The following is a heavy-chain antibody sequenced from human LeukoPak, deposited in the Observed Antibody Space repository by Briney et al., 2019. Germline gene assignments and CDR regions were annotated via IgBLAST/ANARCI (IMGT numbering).Heavy chain of an antibody. CDR2: IWSDGSNK. CDR3: ARDPGPTLVRGVVSYFDY. Sequence: GSLRLSCAASGFTCSNYGLHWVRQAPGRGLEWVPVIWSDGSNKYYADSVKGRFTISRDKSKNTLDLQMNSLRVEDTAVYYCARDPGPTLVRGVVSYFDYWGQGTLVTVSS. D-gene: IGHD3-10*01. V-gene: IGHV3-33*01. CDR1: GFTCSNYG. J-gene: IGHJ4*02.